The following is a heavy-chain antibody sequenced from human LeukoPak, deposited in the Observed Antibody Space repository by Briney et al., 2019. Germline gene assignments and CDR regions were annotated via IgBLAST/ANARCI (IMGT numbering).Heavy chain of an antibody. J-gene: IGHJ6*03. CDR3: ARGPPRSTSCYSHRYCYYYYYMDV. D-gene: IGHD2-2*02. Sequence: SETLSLTCAVYGGSFSGYYWSWIRQPPGKGLEWIGEINHSGSTNYNPSLKSRVTISVDTSKNQFSLKLSSVTAADTAVYYCARGPPRSTSCYSHRYCYYYYYMDVWGKGTTVTVSS. CDR1: GGSFSGYY. V-gene: IGHV4-34*01. CDR2: INHSGST.